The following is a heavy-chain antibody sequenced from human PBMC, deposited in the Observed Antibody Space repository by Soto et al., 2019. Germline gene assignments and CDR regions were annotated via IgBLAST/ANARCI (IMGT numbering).Heavy chain of an antibody. Sequence: SGPTLVNPTQTLTLTCTFSGFSLSTSGMCVSWIRQPPGKALEWLALIDWDDDKYYSTSLKTRLTISKDTSKNQVVLTMTNMDPVDTATYYCARDLTYYYGSGSYYTYYYYGMDVWGQGTTVTVSS. CDR1: GFSLSTSGMC. V-gene: IGHV2-70*01. D-gene: IGHD3-10*01. J-gene: IGHJ6*02. CDR3: ARDLTYYYGSGSYYTYYYYGMDV. CDR2: IDWDDDK.